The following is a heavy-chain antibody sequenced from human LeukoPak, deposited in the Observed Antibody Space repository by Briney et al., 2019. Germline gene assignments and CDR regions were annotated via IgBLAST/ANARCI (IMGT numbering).Heavy chain of an antibody. D-gene: IGHD1-26*01. CDR3: ARWGPKRIVGENWFDP. CDR1: GYTFTSYG. V-gene: IGHV1-18*01. J-gene: IGHJ5*02. Sequence: GASVKVSCKASGYTFTSYGISWVRQAPGQGLEWMGWISAYNGNTNYAQKLQGRVTMTTDTSTSTAYMELRSLRSDDTAVYYCARWGPKRIVGENWFDPWGQGTLVTVSS. CDR2: ISAYNGNT.